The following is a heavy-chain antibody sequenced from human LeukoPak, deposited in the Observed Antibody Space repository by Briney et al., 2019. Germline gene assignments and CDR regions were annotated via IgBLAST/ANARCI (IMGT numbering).Heavy chain of an antibody. CDR3: ARVPSGWEKADAFDI. J-gene: IGHJ3*02. D-gene: IGHD6-19*01. CDR1: GGTFSSYA. V-gene: IGHV1-69*04. CDR2: IIPILGIA. Sequence: ASVKVSCKASGGTFSSYAISWVRQAPGQGLEWMGRIIPILGIANYAQKFQGRVTITADKSTSTAYMELSSLRSEDTAVYYCARVPSGWEKADAFDIWGQGTMVTVSS.